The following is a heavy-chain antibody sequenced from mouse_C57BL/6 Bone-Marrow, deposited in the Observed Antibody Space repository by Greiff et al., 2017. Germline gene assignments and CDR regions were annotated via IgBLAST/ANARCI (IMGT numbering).Heavy chain of an antibody. V-gene: IGHV5-15*01. Sequence: EVKLQESGGGLVQPGGSLKLSCAASGFTFSDYGMAWVRQAPRKGPEWVAFISNLAYSIYYADTVTGRVTISRENAKNTLYLEMSSLRSEDTAMYYCARQDYGSSYDYAMDYWGQGTSVTVSA. CDR2: ISNLAYSI. CDR1: GFTFSDYG. CDR3: ARQDYGSSYDYAMDY. J-gene: IGHJ4*01. D-gene: IGHD1-1*01.